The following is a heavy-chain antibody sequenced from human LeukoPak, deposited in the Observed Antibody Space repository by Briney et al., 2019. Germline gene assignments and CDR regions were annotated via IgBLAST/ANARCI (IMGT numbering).Heavy chain of an antibody. CDR1: GVTFSSYA. Sequence: ASVKVSCKASGVTFSSYAISWVRQAPGQGLEWMGGISPVFGTANYAQTFQGRVTITADESTSTAYLELSSLRSEDTAVYYCARIPMVRGVISLYMDVWGKGTTVTVSS. V-gene: IGHV1-69*13. CDR2: ISPVFGTA. J-gene: IGHJ6*03. CDR3: ARIPMVRGVISLYMDV. D-gene: IGHD3-10*01.